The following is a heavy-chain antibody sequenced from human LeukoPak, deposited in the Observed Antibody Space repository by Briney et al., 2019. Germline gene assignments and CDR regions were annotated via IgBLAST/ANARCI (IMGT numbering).Heavy chain of an antibody. CDR3: ARRMRVTMTVVVTHPLAFDY. J-gene: IGHJ4*02. CDR1: GFTFRDYY. Sequence: GGSLRLSCAASGFTFRDYYMSWIRQAPGKGLEWVSYISSSGSIIYYADSVKGRFTISRDNAKNSLYLQMNSLRAEDTAVYYCARRMRVTMTVVVTHPLAFDYWGQGTLVTVSS. CDR2: ISSSGSII. D-gene: IGHD3-22*01. V-gene: IGHV3-11*04.